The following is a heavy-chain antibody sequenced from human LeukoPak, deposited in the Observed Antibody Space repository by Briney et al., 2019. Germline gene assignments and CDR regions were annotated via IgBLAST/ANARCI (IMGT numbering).Heavy chain of an antibody. CDR3: ASSQWELPSYYYFDY. CDR2: IYYSGST. CDR1: GGSISSSSYY. D-gene: IGHD1-26*01. V-gene: IGHV4-39*01. J-gene: IGHJ4*02. Sequence: KPSETLSLTCTVSGGSISSSSYYWGWIRQPPGKGLEWIGSIYYSGSTYYNPSLKSRVTISVDTSKNQFSLKLSSVTAADTAVYYCASSQWELPSYYYFDYWGQGTLVTVSS.